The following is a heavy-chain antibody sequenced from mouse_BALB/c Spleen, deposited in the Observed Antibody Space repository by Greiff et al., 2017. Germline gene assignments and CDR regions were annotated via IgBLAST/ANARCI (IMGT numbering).Heavy chain of an antibody. Sequence: EVKLVESGPDLVKPSQSLSLTCTVTGYSITSGNSCHWIRQFPGNKLEWMGYIHYSGSTNYNPSLKSRISITRDTSKNQFFLQFNSVTTEHTATYYCAKWRTGTDYFDYWGQGTTLTVSS. CDR1: GYSITSGNS. J-gene: IGHJ2*01. CDR2: IHYSGST. D-gene: IGHD4-1*01. V-gene: IGHV3-1*02. CDR3: AKWRTGTDYFDY.